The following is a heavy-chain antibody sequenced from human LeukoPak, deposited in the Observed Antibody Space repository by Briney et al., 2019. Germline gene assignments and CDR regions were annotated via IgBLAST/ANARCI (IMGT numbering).Heavy chain of an antibody. V-gene: IGHV4-34*01. D-gene: IGHD5-12*01. Sequence: PSETLSLTYAVYGGSFSGYYWSWIRQPPGKGLEWIGEINHSGSTNYNPSLKSRVTISVDTSKNQFSLKLSSVTAADTAVYYCARILRGYDFHYYYYMDVWGKGTTVTISS. CDR3: ARILRGYDFHYYYYMDV. CDR2: INHSGST. J-gene: IGHJ6*03. CDR1: GGSFSGYY.